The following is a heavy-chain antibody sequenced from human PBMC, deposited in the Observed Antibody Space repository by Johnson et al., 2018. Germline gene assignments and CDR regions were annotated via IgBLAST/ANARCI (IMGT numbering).Heavy chain of an antibody. CDR2: INHSGST. J-gene: IGHJ6*02. Sequence: QVQLQQWGAGLLKPSETLSLTCAVYGGSFSGYYWSWIRQPPGKGLEWIGEINHSGSTNYNPSLKSRVTISVDTSKNQFSLKLSSVTAADTAVYYCARPTRPYYYCYDGMDVWGQGTTVTVAS. CDR1: GGSFSGYY. V-gene: IGHV4-34*01. CDR3: ARPTRPYYYCYDGMDV.